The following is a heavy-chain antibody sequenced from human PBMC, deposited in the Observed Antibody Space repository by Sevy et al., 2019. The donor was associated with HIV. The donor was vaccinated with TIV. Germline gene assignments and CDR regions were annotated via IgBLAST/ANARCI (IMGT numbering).Heavy chain of an antibody. CDR2: ISKDGRST. CDR1: GFTFSGHG. D-gene: IGHD2-21*01. V-gene: IGHV3-33*05. CDR3: AKGGFKCTGDDRFMQ. Sequence: GESLKISCAASGFTFSGHGMHWVRHAPGKGLEWLAVISKDGRSTFIADSVKGRFTISRDNSKNMLFMQLNSLTAEDTAIYYCAKGGFKCTGDDRFMQWGQGTLVTVSS. J-gene: IGHJ4*02.